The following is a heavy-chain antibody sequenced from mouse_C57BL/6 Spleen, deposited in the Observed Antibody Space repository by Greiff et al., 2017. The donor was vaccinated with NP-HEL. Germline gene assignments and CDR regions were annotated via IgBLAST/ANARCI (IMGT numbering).Heavy chain of an antibody. Sequence: EVQLQQSGPELVKPGASVKISCKASGYTFTDYYMNWVKQSHGKSLEWIGDINPNNGGTSYNQKFKGKATLTVDKSSSTAYMELRSLTSEDSAVYYGALYGNSVPSFAYWGQGTLVTVSA. CDR2: INPNNGGT. J-gene: IGHJ3*01. CDR3: ALYGNSVPSFAY. D-gene: IGHD2-1*01. V-gene: IGHV1-26*01. CDR1: GYTFTDYY.